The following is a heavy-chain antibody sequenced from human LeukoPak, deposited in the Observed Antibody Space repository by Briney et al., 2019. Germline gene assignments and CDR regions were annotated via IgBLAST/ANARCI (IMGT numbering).Heavy chain of an antibody. V-gene: IGHV4-4*07. CDR3: ARGSRGSTSERHLRYYYYYYMDV. Sequence: PSETLSLTCTVSGASINTYFRSWFRQPAGKGLEWIGRIHASGTTNYNPSLKSRVSMSIDVSKNQFSLRLSSVTAADTAVYYCARGSRGSTSERHLRYYYYYYMDVWGKGTTVTVSS. CDR2: IHASGTT. D-gene: IGHD2-2*01. CDR1: GASINTYF. J-gene: IGHJ6*03.